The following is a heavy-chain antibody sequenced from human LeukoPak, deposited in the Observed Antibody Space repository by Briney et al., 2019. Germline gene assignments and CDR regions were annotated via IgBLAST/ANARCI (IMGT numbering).Heavy chain of an antibody. V-gene: IGHV1-46*01. CDR2: INPSGGST. D-gene: IGHD3-3*01. CDR3: ARVWGGNFWSGYYGDNWFDP. J-gene: IGHJ5*02. Sequence: GASVKVSCKASGYTFTSYYMHWVRQAPGQGLEWMGIINPSGGSTSYAQKFQGRVTMTRDTSTSTVYMELSSLRSEDTAVYYCARVWGGNFWSGYYGDNWFDPWGQGTLVTVSS. CDR1: GYTFTSYY.